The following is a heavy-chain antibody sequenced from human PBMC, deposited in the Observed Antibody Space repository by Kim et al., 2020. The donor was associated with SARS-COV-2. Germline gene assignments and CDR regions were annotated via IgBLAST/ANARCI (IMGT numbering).Heavy chain of an antibody. V-gene: IGHV6-1*01. CDR2: TYYRSKWYN. CDR1: GDSVSSNSAA. J-gene: IGHJ3*02. D-gene: IGHD3-10*01. CDR3: ARGYYGSGSYYQRPALDI. Sequence: SQTLSLTCAISGDSVSSNSAAWNWIRQSPSRGLEWLGRTYYRSKWYNDYAVSVKSRITINPDTSKNQFSLQLNSVTPEDTAVYYCARGYYGSGSYYQRPALDIWGQGTMVTVSS.